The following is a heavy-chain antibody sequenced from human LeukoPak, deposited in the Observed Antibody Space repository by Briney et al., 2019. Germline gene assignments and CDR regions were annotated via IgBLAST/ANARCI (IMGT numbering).Heavy chain of an antibody. J-gene: IGHJ4*02. CDR3: ARVLRYFDRDYFDY. Sequence: SETLSLTCTVSGGSISSYYRSWIRQPPGKGLEWIGYIYYSGSTNYNPSLKSRVTISVDTSKNQFSLKLSSVTAADTAVYYCARVLRYFDRDYFDYWGQGTLVTVSS. CDR2: IYYSGST. CDR1: GGSISSYY. D-gene: IGHD3-9*01. V-gene: IGHV4-59*08.